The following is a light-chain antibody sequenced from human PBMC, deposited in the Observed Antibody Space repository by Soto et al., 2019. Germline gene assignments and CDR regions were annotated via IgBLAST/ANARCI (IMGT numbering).Light chain of an antibody. CDR3: QQRSNWPPTWT. CDR1: QSVSSY. J-gene: IGKJ1*01. Sequence: EILLTQSPATLSLSPGERGTLSCSALQSVSSYLAWYQQKPGQAPRLLIYDASNRATGIPARFSGSGSGTDFTLTISSLEPEDFAVYYCQQRSNWPPTWTFGQGTKVDTK. V-gene: IGKV3-11*01. CDR2: DAS.